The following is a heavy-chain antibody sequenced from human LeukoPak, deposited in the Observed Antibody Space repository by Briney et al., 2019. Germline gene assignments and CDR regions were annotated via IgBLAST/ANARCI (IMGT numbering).Heavy chain of an antibody. CDR1: GFTFSSYG. V-gene: IGHV3-23*01. Sequence: GGSLRLPFAASGFTFSSYGMSWVRQAPGKGLEWVSAISGSGGSTYYADSVQGRFTISRDNSKNTLYLQMNSLRAEDTAVYYCAKDQVYRKVVVAATLHYWGQGTLVTVSS. D-gene: IGHD2-15*01. CDR3: AKDQVYRKVVVAATLHY. CDR2: ISGSGGST. J-gene: IGHJ4*02.